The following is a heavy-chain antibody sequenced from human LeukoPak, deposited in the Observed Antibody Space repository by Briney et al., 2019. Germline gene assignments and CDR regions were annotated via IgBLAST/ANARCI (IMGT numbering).Heavy chain of an antibody. J-gene: IGHJ4*02. CDR3: ARDSPNDYGDYSPQAFDY. D-gene: IGHD4-17*01. CDR2: ISSSSSYI. V-gene: IGHV3-21*01. Sequence: GGSLRLSCAASGFTFSSSNMNWVRQAPGKGLGWVSSISSSSSYIYYADSVKGRFTISRDNAKNSLYLQMNSLRAEDTAVYYCARDSPNDYGDYSPQAFDYWGQGTLVTVYS. CDR1: GFTFSSSN.